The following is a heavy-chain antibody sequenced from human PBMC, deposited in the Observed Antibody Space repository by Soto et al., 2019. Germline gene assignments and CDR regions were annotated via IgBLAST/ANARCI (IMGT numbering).Heavy chain of an antibody. D-gene: IGHD3-3*01. V-gene: IGHV1-69*01. CDR3: ARGTIFGVVMQAYYYYYYGMDV. Sequence: QVQLVQSGAEVKKPGSSVKVSCKASGGTFSSYAISWVRQAPGQGLEWMGGIIPIFGTANYAQEFQGRVTITADESTSTAYMELSSLRSEDTAVYYCARGTIFGVVMQAYYYYYYGMDVWGQGTKVTVSS. CDR1: GGTFSSYA. J-gene: IGHJ6*02. CDR2: IIPIFGTA.